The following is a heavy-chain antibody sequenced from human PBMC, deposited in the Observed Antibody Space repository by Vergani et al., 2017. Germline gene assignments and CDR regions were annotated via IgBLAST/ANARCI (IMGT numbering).Heavy chain of an antibody. V-gene: IGHV3-30-3*01. CDR3: ATAGAAYCRGASCYDFFEY. CDR1: GFTFSSYA. D-gene: IGHD2-15*01. CDR2: ISYDGSNK. Sequence: QVQLVESGGGVVQPGRSLRLSCAASGFTFSSYAMHWVRQAPGKGREWVAVISYDGSNKYYADSVRGRFTISRDNSKNTLYLQMNRLRTEDTAVYYCATAGAAYCRGASCYDFFEYWGQGTLVTVAS. J-gene: IGHJ4*02.